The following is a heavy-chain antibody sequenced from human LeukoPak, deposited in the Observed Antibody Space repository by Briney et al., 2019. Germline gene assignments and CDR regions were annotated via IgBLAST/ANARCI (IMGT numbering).Heavy chain of an antibody. V-gene: IGHV1-2*02. CDR3: ARDLAATENWFDP. Sequence: ASVKVSCKASGYTFTGYYMHWVRQAPGQGLEWMGWINPNSGGTNYAQKFQGRVTMTRDTSISTAYMELSRLRSDDTAVYYCARDLAATENWFDPWGQGTLVTVSS. J-gene: IGHJ5*02. D-gene: IGHD6-13*01. CDR2: INPNSGGT. CDR1: GYTFTGYY.